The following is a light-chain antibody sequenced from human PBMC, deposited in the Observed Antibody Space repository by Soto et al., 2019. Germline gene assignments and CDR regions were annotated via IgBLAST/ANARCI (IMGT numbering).Light chain of an antibody. CDR3: QQYKNYPWT. J-gene: IGKJ1*01. Sequence: DIQMTQSPSTLSASVGDRVTITCRASQSINSWLAWYQQKPGKAPKLLIYDASNLESGVPSRFSGSGSGTEFSLTISRLQSADFATYYCQQYKNYPWTFGQGTKVEIK. CDR2: DAS. CDR1: QSINSW. V-gene: IGKV1-5*01.